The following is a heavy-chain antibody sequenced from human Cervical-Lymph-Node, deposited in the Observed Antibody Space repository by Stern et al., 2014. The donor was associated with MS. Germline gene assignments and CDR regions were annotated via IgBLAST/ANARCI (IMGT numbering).Heavy chain of an antibody. Sequence: EVQLVESGGGLVQPGGSLRLSCAASGLTLSNYWMNWVRQAPGKGLVWVSRITSDGSSTIYADSVKGRFIISRDIAKNTVYLQMSSLRVEDTAVYYCVSIGGYCSGFNCWGQGTLVTVSS. CDR3: VSIGGYCSGFNC. J-gene: IGHJ4*02. D-gene: IGHD2-15*01. V-gene: IGHV3-74*02. CDR1: GLTLSNYW. CDR2: ITSDGSST.